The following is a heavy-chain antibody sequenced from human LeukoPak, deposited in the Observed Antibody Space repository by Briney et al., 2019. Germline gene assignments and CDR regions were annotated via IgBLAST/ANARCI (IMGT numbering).Heavy chain of an antibody. V-gene: IGHV3-23*01. J-gene: IGHJ4*02. CDR3: AKDRALRYYSESSGYRPDY. D-gene: IGHD3-22*01. Sequence: GGSLTLSCAASGFIFSSYAMSWVRQAPGKGLEWVSGISGGAGGTHHAASVRGRFTVSRDNSKNPLYLQMNSLRAEDTAVYYCAKDRALRYYSESSGYRPDYWGQGTLVTVSS. CDR1: GFIFSSYA. CDR2: ISGGAGGT.